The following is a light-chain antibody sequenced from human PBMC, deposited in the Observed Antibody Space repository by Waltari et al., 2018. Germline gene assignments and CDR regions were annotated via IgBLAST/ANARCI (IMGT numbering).Light chain of an antibody. CDR1: QTVRTTY. V-gene: IGKV3-20*01. J-gene: IGKJ4*01. Sequence: EIVLTQSPGTLSLSPGERATLSCRASQTVRTTYLAWYQQKPGQAPTLLLYGASSRAAGIPDRFSGSGSGTEFSLTISSLEPEDFAVYYCQQYDISPLTFGGGTKVEIK. CDR2: GAS. CDR3: QQYDISPLT.